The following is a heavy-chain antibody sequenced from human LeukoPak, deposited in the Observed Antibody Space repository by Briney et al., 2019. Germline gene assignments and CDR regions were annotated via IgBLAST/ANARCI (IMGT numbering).Heavy chain of an antibody. CDR1: GGSISGYY. D-gene: IGHD4-23*01. CDR3: ARGLRWNDY. J-gene: IGHJ4*02. V-gene: IGHV4-59*01. Sequence: SETLSLTCTVSGGSISGYYWTWIRQSPGKGLEWMGYSSFSGSTNYYPSLKSRLTTPVDMHKNRFSLNLNSVTAADSAVYYCARGLRWNDYWGQGTLVTVSS. CDR2: SSFSGST.